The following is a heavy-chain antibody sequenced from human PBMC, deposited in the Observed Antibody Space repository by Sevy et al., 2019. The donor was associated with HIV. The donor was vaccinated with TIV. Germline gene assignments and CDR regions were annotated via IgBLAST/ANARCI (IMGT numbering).Heavy chain of an antibody. J-gene: IGHJ4*02. D-gene: IGHD6-13*01. Sequence: GGSLRLSCVASGFTLDSYWMSWVRQTPGKGLEWVANVKQDGSVKYYVYSVKGRFTISRDNARNLVYLQMNSLRVDDTALYYCVRAIAAHDSFWGQGTLVTVSS. CDR2: VKQDGSVK. CDR1: GFTLDSYW. CDR3: VRAIAAHDSF. V-gene: IGHV3-7*01.